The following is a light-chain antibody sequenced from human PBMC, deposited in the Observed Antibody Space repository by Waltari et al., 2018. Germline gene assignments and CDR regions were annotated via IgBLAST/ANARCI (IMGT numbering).Light chain of an antibody. CDR2: DVS. CDR3: CSRAGSSVV. Sequence: QSALTQPRSVSGSPGQSVTISCTGTSGDVGDYNYVSWYQEQPGKAPRLTISDVSERPSGVPERFSASKSGNTASLTISGLQAEDEGSYHCCSRAGSSVVFGGGTKLTVL. CDR1: SGDVGDYNY. J-gene: IGLJ2*01. V-gene: IGLV2-11*01.